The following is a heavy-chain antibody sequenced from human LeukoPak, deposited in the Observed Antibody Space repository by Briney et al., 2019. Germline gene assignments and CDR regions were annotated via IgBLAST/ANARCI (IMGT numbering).Heavy chain of an antibody. CDR3: AKDFGSSGYYVEY. Sequence: PGGSLRLFCAASGFTFSSYGMHWVRQAPGKGLEWVAFIRYDGSNKYYADSVKGRFTISRDNSKNTLYLQMNSLRAEDTAVYYCAKDFGSSGYYVEYWGQGTLVTVSS. D-gene: IGHD3-22*01. V-gene: IGHV3-30*02. CDR1: GFTFSSYG. CDR2: IRYDGSNK. J-gene: IGHJ4*02.